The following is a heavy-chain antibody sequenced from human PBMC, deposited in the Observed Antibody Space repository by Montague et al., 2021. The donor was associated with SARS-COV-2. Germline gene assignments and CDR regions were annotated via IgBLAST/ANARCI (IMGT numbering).Heavy chain of an antibody. Sequence: SETLSLTCTVSGGSISSNYWSWIRQPPGKGLEWIGYIYNSGSTNYNPSLKSRVTISVDTAKNQFSLKLSSVTAADTAVYYCARVKLGDYYGLGVSAHFDYWGQGTLVTVSS. D-gene: IGHD3-10*01. V-gene: IGHV4-59*01. CDR3: ARVKLGDYYGLGVSAHFDY. CDR2: IYNSGST. CDR1: GGSISSNY. J-gene: IGHJ4*02.